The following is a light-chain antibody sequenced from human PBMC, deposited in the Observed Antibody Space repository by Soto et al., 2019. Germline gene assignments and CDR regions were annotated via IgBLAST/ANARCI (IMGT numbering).Light chain of an antibody. CDR1: QSVSSSY. V-gene: IGKV3-20*01. CDR3: QQYGSSPHT. CDR2: GAS. J-gene: IGKJ2*01. Sequence: EIVLTQSPGTLSLSPGERATLSCRASQSVSSSYLAWYQHKPGQAPRLLIYGASSRATGIPARFSGSGSGTDFTLTISRLEPEDFAVYYYQQYGSSPHTFGQGTKLEIK.